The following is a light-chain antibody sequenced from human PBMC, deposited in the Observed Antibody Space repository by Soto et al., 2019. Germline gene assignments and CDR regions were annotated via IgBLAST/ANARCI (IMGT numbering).Light chain of an antibody. Sequence: EIVLTQSPGTLSFSPGERATLTCRASQSVSSSYLAWFQQKPGQAPRLLIYGASSRATGIPDRFSGSGSGTDFTLTISRLEPEDFAVYYCQQYGNAPFTFGHGTKVDI. V-gene: IGKV3-20*01. CDR1: QSVSSSY. CDR3: QQYGNAPFT. CDR2: GAS. J-gene: IGKJ3*01.